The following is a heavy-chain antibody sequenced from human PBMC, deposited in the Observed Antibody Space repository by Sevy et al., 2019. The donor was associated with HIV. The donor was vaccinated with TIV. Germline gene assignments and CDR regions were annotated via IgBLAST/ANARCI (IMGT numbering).Heavy chain of an antibody. V-gene: IGHV3-15*01. D-gene: IGHD2-2*01. CDR2: IKSKTDGGTT. Sequence: GGSLRLSCAASGFTFSNAWMSWVRQAPGKGLEWVGRIKSKTDGGTTDYAAPVKGRFTISRDDSKNTLYLQMNSLKTEDTAVYYCTTDTVVVVPAAIGYYYYYGMDVWGQGTTVTVSS. CDR1: GFTFSNAW. CDR3: TTDTVVVVPAAIGYYYYYGMDV. J-gene: IGHJ6*02.